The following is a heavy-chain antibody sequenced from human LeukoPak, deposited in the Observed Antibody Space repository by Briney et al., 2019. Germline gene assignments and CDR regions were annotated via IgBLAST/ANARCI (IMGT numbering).Heavy chain of an antibody. CDR2: SIPIFGTA. V-gene: IGHV1-69*13. CDR1: GGTFSSYA. Sequence: AVKVSCKDSGGTFSSYAISGVGQAGGQGREWMGGSIPIFGTANYAQKFQGRVTITADESTSTAYMELSSLRSEDTAVYYCARDDRGPPRNEYYYYGMDVWGQGTTVTVSS. CDR3: ARDDRGPPRNEYYYYGMDV. D-gene: IGHD3-22*01. J-gene: IGHJ6*02.